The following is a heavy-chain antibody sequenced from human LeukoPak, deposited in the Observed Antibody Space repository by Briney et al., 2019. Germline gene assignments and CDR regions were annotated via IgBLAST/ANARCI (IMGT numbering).Heavy chain of an antibody. D-gene: IGHD2-15*01. CDR1: GFIFSSYW. CDR2: INQAGSEK. V-gene: IGHV3-7*05. J-gene: IGHJ5*02. Sequence: GGSLRLSCAASGFIFSSYWMSWVRQAPGKGLEWVANINQAGSEKYYVDSVKGRFTISRDNAKNSLFLQMNSLRAEDTAVYFSARVVVGVTNRFDPWGQGTLVIVSS. CDR3: ARVVVGVTNRFDP.